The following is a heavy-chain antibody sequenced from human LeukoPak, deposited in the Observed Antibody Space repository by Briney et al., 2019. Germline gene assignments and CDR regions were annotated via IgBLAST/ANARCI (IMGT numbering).Heavy chain of an antibody. CDR2: IYHSGST. CDR3: AYLPRVRGSIRDAFDI. J-gene: IGHJ3*02. D-gene: IGHD3-10*01. Sequence: SETLSLTCAVSGGSISSSNWWSWVRQPPGKGLEWIGEIYHSGSTNYNPSLKSRVTISVDKSKNQFSLKLSSVTAADTAVYYCAYLPRVRGSIRDAFDIWGQGTMVTVSS. V-gene: IGHV4-4*02. CDR1: GGSISSSNW.